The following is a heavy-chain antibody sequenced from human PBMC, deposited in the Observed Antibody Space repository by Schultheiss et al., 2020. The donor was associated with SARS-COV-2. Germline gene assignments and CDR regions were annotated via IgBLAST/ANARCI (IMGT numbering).Heavy chain of an antibody. CDR1: GGSISSYY. J-gene: IGHJ6*02. Sequence: SETLSLTCTVSGGSISSYYWSWIRQPPGKGLEWIGYIYYSGSTNYNPSLKSRVTMSVDTSKNQFSLKLSSVTAADTAVYYCARDQPDIQGQLRPPAEGWAYYGMDVWGQGTTVTVSS. CDR3: ARDQPDIQGQLRPPAEGWAYYGMDV. V-gene: IGHV4-59*12. CDR2: IYYSGST. D-gene: IGHD2-2*01.